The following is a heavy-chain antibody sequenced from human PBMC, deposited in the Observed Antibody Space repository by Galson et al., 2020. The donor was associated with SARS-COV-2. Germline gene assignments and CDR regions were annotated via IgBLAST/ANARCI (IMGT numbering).Heavy chain of an antibody. J-gene: IGHJ5*02. D-gene: IGHD6-19*01. CDR3: ARSTLAVGGNWFDP. CDR2: INSSGST. CDR1: GGSFSGYY. Sequence: SETLSLTCAVYGGSFSGYYWSWIRQPPGKGLEWIGEINSSGSTNYNPSLKSRVTISVDTSKNHFSLKLSSVTAADTAVYYCARSTLAVGGNWFDPWGQGILVTVSS. V-gene: IGHV4-34*01.